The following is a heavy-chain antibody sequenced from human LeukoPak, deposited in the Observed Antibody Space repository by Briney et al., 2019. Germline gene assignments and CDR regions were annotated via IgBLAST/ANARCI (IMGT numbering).Heavy chain of an antibody. Sequence: WASVKVSCKASGYTFTGYYIHWVRQAPGQGLEWMGWTNPNSGATNYAQKFQGRVTKTRDTSISTGYMELRRLRSDDTAVYYCARLYDYSDYDSFDYWGQGTLVTVSS. CDR3: ARLYDYSDYDSFDY. J-gene: IGHJ4*02. D-gene: IGHD4-11*01. CDR1: GYTFTGYY. CDR2: TNPNSGAT. V-gene: IGHV1-2*02.